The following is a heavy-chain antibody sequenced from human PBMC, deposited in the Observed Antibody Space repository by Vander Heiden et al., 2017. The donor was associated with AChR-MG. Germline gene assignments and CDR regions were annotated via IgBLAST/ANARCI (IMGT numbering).Heavy chain of an antibody. CDR1: GFTFSPYG. J-gene: IGHJ5*01. D-gene: IGHD2-15*01. CDR3: AKDGHCSGGSCYPYYFHS. Sequence: QLVESGGGVVQPGRSRRLRCAACGFTFSPYGLHWVRQAPRKGRDWLTFISNDGTNQYYADSVKGRFTISRDNSENTLYLQMSSLRAEDTAMYYCAKDGHCSGGSCYPYYFHSWGQGTLVTVSS. V-gene: IGHV3-30*18. CDR2: ISNDGTNQ.